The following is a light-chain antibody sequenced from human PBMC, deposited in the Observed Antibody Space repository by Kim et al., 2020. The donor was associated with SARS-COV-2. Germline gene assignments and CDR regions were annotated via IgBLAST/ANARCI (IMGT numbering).Light chain of an antibody. J-gene: IGLJ1*01. V-gene: IGLV1-44*01. Sequence: QSVLTQTPSASGIPGQRVTISCSGSSSNIGSNTVNWYQQFPGTAPKVLIYTNDQRPSGVPDRFSGSKSGTSASLAISGLQSEDEADYYCTAWDDSLNAYVFGTGTKVTVL. CDR3: TAWDDSLNAYV. CDR2: TND. CDR1: SSNIGSNT.